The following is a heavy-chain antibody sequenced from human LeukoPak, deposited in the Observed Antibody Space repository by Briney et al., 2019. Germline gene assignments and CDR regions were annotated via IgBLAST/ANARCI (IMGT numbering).Heavy chain of an antibody. CDR2: INPNSGGT. D-gene: IGHD6-19*01. V-gene: IGHV1-2*02. CDR3: ARGVAVAGPLDALDI. CDR1: GYTFTGYY. Sequence: ASVKVSCKASGYTFTGYYMHWVRQAPGQGLEWMGWINPNSGGTNYAQKFQGRVTMTRDTSISTAYMELSRLRSDDTAVYYCARGVAVAGPLDALDIWGQGTMVTVSS. J-gene: IGHJ3*02.